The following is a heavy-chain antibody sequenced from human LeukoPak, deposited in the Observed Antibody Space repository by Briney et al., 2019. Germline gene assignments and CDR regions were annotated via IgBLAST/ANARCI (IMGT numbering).Heavy chain of an antibody. CDR3: ARGGQQLVSGSYYFDY. Sequence: SETLSLTCTVSGGSISSYYWSWIRQPPGKGLEWVGYIYYSGSTNYNPSLKSRVSISVDTSKNQFSLKLRSVTAADTAVYYCARGGQQLVSGSYYFDYWGQGTLVTVSS. V-gene: IGHV4-59*01. CDR1: GGSISSYY. J-gene: IGHJ4*02. D-gene: IGHD6-13*01. CDR2: IYYSGST.